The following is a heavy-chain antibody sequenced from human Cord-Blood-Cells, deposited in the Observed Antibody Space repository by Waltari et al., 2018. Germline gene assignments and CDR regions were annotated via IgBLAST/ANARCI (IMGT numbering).Heavy chain of an antibody. J-gene: IGHJ4*02. V-gene: IGHV3-33*01. CDR1: GFTFSSYG. CDR3: ARDRSILEWLFDY. D-gene: IGHD3-3*01. CDR2: IWYDGRNK. Sequence: QVQLVESGGGVVQPGRSLRLSCAASGFTFSSYGMHWVRQAPGKGWWWVAVIWYDGRNKYYADSVKGRFTISRDNSKNTLYLQMNSLRAEDTAVYYCARDRSILEWLFDYWGQGTLVTVSS.